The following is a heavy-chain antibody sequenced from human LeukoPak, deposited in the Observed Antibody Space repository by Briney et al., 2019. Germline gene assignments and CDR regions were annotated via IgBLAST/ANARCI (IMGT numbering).Heavy chain of an antibody. D-gene: IGHD4-11*01. CDR3: ARLKTTVTPNWFDP. CDR2: IYPGDSDT. J-gene: IGHJ5*02. CDR1: GYSFTSYW. Sequence: GESPKISCKGSGYSFTSYWIGLVRQMPGKGLEWMGIIYPGDSDTRYSPSFQGQVTISADKSISTAYLQWSSLKASDTAMYYCARLKTTVTPNWFDPWGQGTLVTVSS. V-gene: IGHV5-51*01.